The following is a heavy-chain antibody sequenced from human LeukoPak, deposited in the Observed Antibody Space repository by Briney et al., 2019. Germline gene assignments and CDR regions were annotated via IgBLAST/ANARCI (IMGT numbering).Heavy chain of an antibody. V-gene: IGHV3-21*01. J-gene: IGHJ4*02. Sequence: GGSLRLSCAASGFTFSSYSMNWVRQAPGKGLEWVSSISSSSSYIYYADSVKGRFTISRDNAKNSLYLQMNSLRAEDAAVYYCERGRWSSGLIDYWGQGTLVTVSS. CDR3: ERGRWSSGLIDY. CDR2: ISSSSSYI. D-gene: IGHD6-19*01. CDR1: GFTFSSYS.